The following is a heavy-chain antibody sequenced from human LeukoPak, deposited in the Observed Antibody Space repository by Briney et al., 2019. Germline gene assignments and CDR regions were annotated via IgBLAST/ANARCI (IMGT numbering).Heavy chain of an antibody. CDR2: IYYSGST. CDR1: GASISSYY. CDR3: ARHYSSDPFDY. J-gene: IGHJ4*02. D-gene: IGHD6-19*01. V-gene: IGHV4-59*01. Sequence: SETLSLTCTVSGASISSYYWSWIRQPPGKGLEWIGYIYYSGSTNCNPSLKSRVSLSVNTSKSQFSLKLSSVTAADTAVYYCARHYSSDPFDYWGQGTLVTVSS.